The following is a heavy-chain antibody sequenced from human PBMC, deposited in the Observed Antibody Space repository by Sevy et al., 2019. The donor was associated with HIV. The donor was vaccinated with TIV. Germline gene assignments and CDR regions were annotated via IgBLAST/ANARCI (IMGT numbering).Heavy chain of an antibody. V-gene: IGHV3-48*01. J-gene: IGHJ6*02. Sequence: GRSLRLSCAASGFSFSSYSMNWVRQAPGKGLEWVSYIISSSSTIYYAESVKGRFTISRDNAKNSLYLQMNSLRAEDTAVYYCARELFGSYYYYGMDVWGQGTTVTVSS. CDR2: IISSSSTI. D-gene: IGHD3-10*01. CDR1: GFSFSSYS. CDR3: ARELFGSYYYYGMDV.